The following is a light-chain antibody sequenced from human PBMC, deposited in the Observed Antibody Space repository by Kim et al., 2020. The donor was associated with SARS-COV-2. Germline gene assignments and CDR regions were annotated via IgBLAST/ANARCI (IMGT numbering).Light chain of an antibody. CDR1: QTMSTW. CDR2: KSS. J-gene: IGKJ2*01. V-gene: IGKV1-5*03. Sequence: SASVGDRVTITCRASQTMSTWLAWYQQKPGRAPKLVIHKSSSLQSGVPSRFSGSGSGTEFTLTISSLQSDDFATYYCQQYNSHPYTFGQGTKLEI. CDR3: QQYNSHPYT.